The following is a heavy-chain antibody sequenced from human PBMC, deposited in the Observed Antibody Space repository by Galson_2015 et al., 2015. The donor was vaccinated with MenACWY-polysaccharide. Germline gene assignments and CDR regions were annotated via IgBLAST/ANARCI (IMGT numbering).Heavy chain of an antibody. CDR2: MYSGGFT. CDR1: GFNVGGLY. Sequence: SLRLSCAASGFNVGGLYMSWVRQAPEKRPEWVSIMYSGGFTEYEDSVKGRFTISRDISKNTVYLQMNSLKVEDTAVYYCARGAQRFFDYWGQGRLVTVSA. CDR3: ARGAQRFFDY. J-gene: IGHJ4*02. V-gene: IGHV3-53*01.